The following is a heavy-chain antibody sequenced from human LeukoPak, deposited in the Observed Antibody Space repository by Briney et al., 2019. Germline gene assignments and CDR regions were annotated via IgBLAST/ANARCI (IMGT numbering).Heavy chain of an antibody. J-gene: IGHJ6*03. CDR3: ARGPSSSSLYYYYYMDV. Sequence: ASVTVSCKASGYSFTSYYMNWVRQAPGQGLEWMGWISAYNGNTNYAQKLQGRVTMTTDTSTSTAYMELRSLRSDDTAVYYCARGPSSSSLYYYYYMDVWGKGTTVTVSS. CDR2: ISAYNGNT. D-gene: IGHD6-6*01. CDR1: GYSFTSYY. V-gene: IGHV1-18*04.